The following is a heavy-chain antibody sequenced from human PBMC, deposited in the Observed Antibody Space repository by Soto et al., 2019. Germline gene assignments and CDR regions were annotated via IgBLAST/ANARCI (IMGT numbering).Heavy chain of an antibody. Sequence: PSETLSLTCTVSGGSIRSGDYYWSWIRQPPGKGLEWIGYIYYSGSTYYNPSLKSRVTISVDTSKNQFSLKLSSVTAADTAVYYCARAGVSIVVVPAAIIAPFNWFDPWGQGTLVTVSS. D-gene: IGHD2-2*02. CDR1: GGSIRSGDYY. CDR3: ARAGVSIVVVPAAIIAPFNWFDP. CDR2: IYYSGST. J-gene: IGHJ5*02. V-gene: IGHV4-30-4*01.